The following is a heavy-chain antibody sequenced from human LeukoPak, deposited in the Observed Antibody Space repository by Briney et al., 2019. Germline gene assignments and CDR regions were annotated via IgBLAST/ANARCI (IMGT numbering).Heavy chain of an antibody. D-gene: IGHD5-18*01. CDR3: ARVAQLWFGNDY. CDR1: GFTFSTYW. Sequence: GGSLRLSCAASGFTFSTYWMHWVRQAPGKGLVWVSRINSDGGTTTYADSVKGRFTISRDNAKNTLYLHMNSLRAEDTAVYYCARVAQLWFGNDYWGQGTLVTVSS. CDR2: INSDGGTT. V-gene: IGHV3-74*03. J-gene: IGHJ4*02.